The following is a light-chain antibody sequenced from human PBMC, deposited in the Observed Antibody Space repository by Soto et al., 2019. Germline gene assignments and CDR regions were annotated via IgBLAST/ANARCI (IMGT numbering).Light chain of an antibody. J-gene: IGLJ1*01. V-gene: IGLV2-14*01. Sequence: QSVLTQPASVSGSPEQSITISCTGDSSGIGGYNFVSWYLHHPGKAPKLIIYEVTERPSGVSNRFSGSKSGNTASLTISGLQAEDEADYYCISYTSDNTYVFGTGTKVTVL. CDR3: ISYTSDNTYV. CDR1: SSGIGGYNF. CDR2: EVT.